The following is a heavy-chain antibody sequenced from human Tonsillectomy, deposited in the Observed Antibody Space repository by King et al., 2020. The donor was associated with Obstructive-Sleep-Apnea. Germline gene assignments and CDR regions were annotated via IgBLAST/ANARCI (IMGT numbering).Heavy chain of an antibody. J-gene: IGHJ6*02. CDR2: IWYDGSDQ. Sequence: VQLVGSGGGVVQPGRALRLSCASSGFTFITYGYHWVRRAPGTGLGGLSVIWYDGSDQYYAYSVKDRFTISRDNSKNTLYLQMNRLRADAPALYYCARGSGSYRKRGMDVWGQGTTVTVSS. CDR1: GFTFITYG. CDR3: ARGSGSYRKRGMDV. D-gene: IGHD3-10*01. V-gene: IGHV3-33*01.